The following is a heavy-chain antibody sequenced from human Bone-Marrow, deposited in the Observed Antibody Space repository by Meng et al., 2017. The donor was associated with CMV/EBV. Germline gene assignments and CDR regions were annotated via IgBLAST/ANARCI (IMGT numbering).Heavy chain of an antibody. CDR2: IKEDGSEG. J-gene: IGHJ6*02. Sequence: GESLKISCTASGFTFNTYWMSWVRQAPGMGLEWVANIKEDGSEGYYVDSVKGRFTISRDNAKNSLYLQMNSLRAEDTAVYYCARDRIAAALGYYYYGMDVWGQGTTVTVSS. V-gene: IGHV3-7*01. CDR3: ARDRIAAALGYYYYGMDV. D-gene: IGHD6-13*01. CDR1: GFTFNTYW.